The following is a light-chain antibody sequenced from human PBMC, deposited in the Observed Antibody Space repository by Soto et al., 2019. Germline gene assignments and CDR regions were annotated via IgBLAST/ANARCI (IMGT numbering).Light chain of an antibody. Sequence: QSVLTQPASVSGSPGQAITISCTGTSSDVGGYNYVSWYQQHPGKAPKLMIYEVSNRPSGVSDRFSGSKSANTASLTISGLQAEDEADYYCPSYTSNNPPVFGTGTKLTVL. CDR1: SSDVGGYNY. CDR3: PSYTSNNPPV. V-gene: IGLV2-14*01. CDR2: EVS. J-gene: IGLJ1*01.